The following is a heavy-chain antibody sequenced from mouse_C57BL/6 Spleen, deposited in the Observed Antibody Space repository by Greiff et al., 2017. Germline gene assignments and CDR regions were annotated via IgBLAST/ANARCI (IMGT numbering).Heavy chain of an antibody. CDR3: TTQTAQATFAY. V-gene: IGHV14-1*01. Sequence: EVQLQQSGAELVRPGASVQLSCTASGFNIKDYYMHWVKQRPEQGLEWIGRIDPEDGDTEYAPKFQGKATMTADTSSNTAYLQLSSLTSEDTAVYYCTTQTAQATFAYWGQGTLVTVSA. CDR1: GFNIKDYY. J-gene: IGHJ3*01. CDR2: IDPEDGDT. D-gene: IGHD3-2*02.